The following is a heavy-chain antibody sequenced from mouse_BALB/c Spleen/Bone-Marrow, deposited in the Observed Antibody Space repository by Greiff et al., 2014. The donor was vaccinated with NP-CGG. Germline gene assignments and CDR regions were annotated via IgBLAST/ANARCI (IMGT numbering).Heavy chain of an antibody. CDR1: GYSITSGYS. Sequence: VQLQQSGPDLVKPSQSLSLTCTVTGYSITSGYSWHWIRQFPENKLEWMGYIHYSGSTNYNPSLKSRISITRDTSKNQFFLQLNSVTTEDTATYYGARREGNHAAWFAYWGQGTLDTVSA. V-gene: IGHV3-1*02. CDR2: IHYSGST. D-gene: IGHD2-1*01. CDR3: ARREGNHAAWFAY. J-gene: IGHJ3*01.